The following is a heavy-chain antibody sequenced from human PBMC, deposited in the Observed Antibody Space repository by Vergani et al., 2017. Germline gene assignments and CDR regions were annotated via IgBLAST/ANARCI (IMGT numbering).Heavy chain of an antibody. V-gene: IGHV1-46*01. Sequence: QVQLVQSGAEVKKPGASVKVSCKASGYTFTSYYMHWVRQAPGQGLEWMGIINPSGGSTSYAQKFQGRVTMTRDTSTSTVYMELSSLRSDDTAVYYCASSGGGSYYFPDAFDIWGQGTMVTVSS. CDR2: INPSGGST. J-gene: IGHJ3*02. D-gene: IGHD1-26*01. CDR3: ASSGGGSYYFPDAFDI. CDR1: GYTFTSYY.